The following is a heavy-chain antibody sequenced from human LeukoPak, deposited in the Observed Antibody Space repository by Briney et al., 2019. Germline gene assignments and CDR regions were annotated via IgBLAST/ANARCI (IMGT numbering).Heavy chain of an antibody. Sequence: ASVKVSCKASGYTFTGYYMHWVRQAPGQGLEWMGWMNPNSGNTGYAQKFQGRVTMTRNTSISTAYMELSSLRSEDTAVYYCASSTPSGYGADYMDVWGKGTTVTISS. CDR1: GYTFTGYY. D-gene: IGHD5-12*01. J-gene: IGHJ6*03. V-gene: IGHV1-8*02. CDR3: ASSTPSGYGADYMDV. CDR2: MNPNSGNT.